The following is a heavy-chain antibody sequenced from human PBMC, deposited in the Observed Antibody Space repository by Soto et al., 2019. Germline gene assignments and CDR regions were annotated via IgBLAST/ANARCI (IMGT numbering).Heavy chain of an antibody. D-gene: IGHD1-26*01. CDR1: GFTFSSYA. J-gene: IGHJ4*02. V-gene: IGHV3-30-3*01. Sequence: PGGSLRLSCAASGFTFSSYAIHWVRQAPGKGLEWVAVISYDGSNKYYADSVKGRFTISRDNSKNTLYLQMNSLRAEDTAVYYCARDKFRGSYYVIDYWGQGTLVTVSS. CDR2: ISYDGSNK. CDR3: ARDKFRGSYYVIDY.